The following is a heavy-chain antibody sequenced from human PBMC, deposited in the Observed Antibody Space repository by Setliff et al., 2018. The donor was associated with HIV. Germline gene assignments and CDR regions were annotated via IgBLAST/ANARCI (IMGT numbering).Heavy chain of an antibody. J-gene: IGHJ6*03. D-gene: IGHD2-2*01. V-gene: IGHV4-59*12. CDR2: IYYSGST. CDR1: GGSINSYY. CDR3: ARVPKYQLPRGLQYSYYMDV. Sequence: SETLSLTCTVSGGSINSYYWSWIRQPPGKGLEWIGYIYYSGSTNYNPSLKSRVTISVDKSKNQFSLNLNSVTAADSAVYYCARVPKYQLPRGLQYSYYMDVWGKGTTVTVSS.